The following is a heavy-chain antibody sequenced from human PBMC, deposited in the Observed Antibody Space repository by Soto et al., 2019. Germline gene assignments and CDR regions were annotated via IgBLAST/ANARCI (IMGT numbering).Heavy chain of an antibody. CDR2: IYYSGST. D-gene: IGHD6-13*01. J-gene: IGHJ5*02. V-gene: IGHV4-30-4*01. CDR1: GGSISSGDYY. CDR3: ARDSFGYSSSWTNWFDP. Sequence: SETLSLTCTVSGGSISSGDYYWSWIRQPPGKGLEWIGYIYYSGSTYYNPSLKSRVTISVDTSKNQFSLKLSSVTAADTAVYYCARDSFGYSSSWTNWFDPWGQGTLVTVSS.